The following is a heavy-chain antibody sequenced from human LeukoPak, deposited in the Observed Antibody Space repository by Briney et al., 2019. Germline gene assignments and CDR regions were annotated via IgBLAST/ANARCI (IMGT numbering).Heavy chain of an antibody. CDR1: GYTFIDYF. D-gene: IGHD7-27*01. V-gene: IGHV1-2*06. J-gene: IGHJ4*02. CDR3: ARDLSSTANWEFDY. CDR2: LNPNNGYT. Sequence: ASVKVSCKTSGYTFIDYFIPWVRQAPGQGLEWMGRLNPNNGYTFYTEEFQGRVTMTSDTSISTAYMELTSLTSDDTALYYCARDLSSTANWEFDYWGQGTLVTVSS.